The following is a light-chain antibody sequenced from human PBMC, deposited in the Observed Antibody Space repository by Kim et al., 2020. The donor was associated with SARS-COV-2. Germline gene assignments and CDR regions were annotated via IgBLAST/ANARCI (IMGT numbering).Light chain of an antibody. CDR1: QSVSSN. J-gene: IGKJ2*01. Sequence: VSPGERATLSCRASQSVSSNLAWYQQKPGQAPRLLIYGASTRATGIPARFSGSVSGTEFTLTISSLQSEDFAVYYCQQYNNWPPTTFGQGTKLEI. V-gene: IGKV3-15*01. CDR2: GAS. CDR3: QQYNNWPPTT.